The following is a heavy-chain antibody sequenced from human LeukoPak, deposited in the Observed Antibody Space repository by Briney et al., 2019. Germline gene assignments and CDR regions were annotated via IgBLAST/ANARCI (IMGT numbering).Heavy chain of an antibody. J-gene: IGHJ3*02. CDR3: AREVLGAFDI. CDR2: IKQDGSEK. CDR1: GFIFSSYW. Sequence: PGGSLRLSCAASGFIFSSYWMSWVRQAPGKGLEWVANIKQDGSEKYYVDSVKGRFTISRDNAKNSLYLQMNSLRAEDTAVYYCAREVLGAFDIWGQGTMVTVSS. V-gene: IGHV3-7*01. D-gene: IGHD5/OR15-5a*01.